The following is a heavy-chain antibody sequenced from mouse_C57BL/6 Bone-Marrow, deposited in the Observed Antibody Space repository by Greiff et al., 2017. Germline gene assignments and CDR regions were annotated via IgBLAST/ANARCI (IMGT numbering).Heavy chain of an antibody. J-gene: IGHJ2*01. CDR2: IDPSDSET. CDR1: GYTFTSYW. D-gene: IGHD1-1*01. Sequence: QVQLQQPGAELVRPGSSVKLSCKASGYTFTSYWMHWVKQRPIQGLEWIGNIDPSDSETNYNQKFKDKATLTVDKSSSTAYMQLSRLTSEDSAVYYCARSDAIREYFDYWGQGTTLTVSS. CDR3: ARSDAIREYFDY. V-gene: IGHV1-52*01.